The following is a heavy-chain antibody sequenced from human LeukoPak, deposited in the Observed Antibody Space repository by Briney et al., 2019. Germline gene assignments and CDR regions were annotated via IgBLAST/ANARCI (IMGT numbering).Heavy chain of an antibody. CDR2: INYSGST. J-gene: IGHJ4*02. V-gene: IGHV4-39*01. Sequence: SETLSLTCTVSGGSVSSTTYYWSWIRQPPGKGLEWIASINYSGSTYYNPSLKSRVTISVDTSENQFSLKLSSVTAADTAVYYCARNPPHGDPGGFDYWGQGTLVTVSS. CDR3: ARNPPHGDPGGFDY. D-gene: IGHD4-17*01. CDR1: GGSVSSTTYY.